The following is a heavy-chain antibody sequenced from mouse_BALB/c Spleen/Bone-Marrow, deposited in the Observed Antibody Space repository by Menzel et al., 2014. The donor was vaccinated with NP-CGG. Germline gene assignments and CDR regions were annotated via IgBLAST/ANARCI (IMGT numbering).Heavy chain of an antibody. V-gene: IGHV1S41*01. CDR1: GYTFTSYW. J-gene: IGHJ1*01. Sequence: DLVKPGASVKLSCKASGYTFTSYWINWIKQRPGQGLEWIGRFAPGSGNTYYNEMFKGKATLTVDTSSSPAYIQLSSLSSEDSAVYFGARARSTVITTWYFDVWGAGTTVTVSS. D-gene: IGHD2-4*01. CDR3: ARARSTVITTWYFDV. CDR2: FAPGSGNT.